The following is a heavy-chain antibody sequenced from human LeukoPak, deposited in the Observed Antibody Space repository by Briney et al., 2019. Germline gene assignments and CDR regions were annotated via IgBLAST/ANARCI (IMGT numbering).Heavy chain of an antibody. CDR3: ARISRLGLGLWFRDPAFGFDY. CDR1: GGSFGGYY. V-gene: IGHV4-34*01. J-gene: IGHJ4*02. Sequence: SESLSLACAVYGGSFGGYYWSWIRQPPGKGLEWIGEINHSGSTNYNPSLKSRGTISVDTSKNQFSLKRSSVTAADTAVYYCARISRLGLGLWFRDPAFGFDYWGQGTLVTVSS. D-gene: IGHD3-10*01. CDR2: INHSGST.